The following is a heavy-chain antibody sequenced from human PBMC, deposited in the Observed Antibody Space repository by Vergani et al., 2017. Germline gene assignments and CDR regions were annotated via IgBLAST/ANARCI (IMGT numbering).Heavy chain of an antibody. Sequence: QLHLHESGPGLVKPSETLSLTCSVSGGSISGSRYSWGWIRQSPGKGLEWIGSIFHSGNTYYNPSLRSRLTISVDTSKNQFSLKLYSVTAADTAVYYCARHEVAVGRDEYFQHWGQGTLVTVSS. V-gene: IGHV4-39*01. CDR3: ARHEVAVGRDEYFQH. J-gene: IGHJ1*01. CDR2: IFHSGNT. D-gene: IGHD6-13*01. CDR1: GGSISGSRYS.